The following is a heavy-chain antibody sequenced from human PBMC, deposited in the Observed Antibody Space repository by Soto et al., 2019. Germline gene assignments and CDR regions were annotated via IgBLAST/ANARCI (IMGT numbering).Heavy chain of an antibody. CDR1: GYTFTNYG. CDR2: ISAYNGNT. D-gene: IGHD3-10*01. CDR3: ARGVGSGSYYNQYNWFDP. Sequence: QVQLVQSGAEVKKPGTSVKVSCKASGYTFTNYGISWVRQAPGQGLEWMGWISAYNGNTKYAQKLQGRVTMTTDTSASTAYMELRSLRSDDTAVYYCARGVGSGSYYNQYNWFDPWGQGTLVTVSS. V-gene: IGHV1-18*01. J-gene: IGHJ5*02.